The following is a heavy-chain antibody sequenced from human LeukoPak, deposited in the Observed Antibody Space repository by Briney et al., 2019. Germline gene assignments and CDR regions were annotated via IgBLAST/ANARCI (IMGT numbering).Heavy chain of an antibody. Sequence: GGSLRLSCAASGFTFSSYSMNWVRQAPGKGLEWVSSISSSSSYIYYADSVKGRFTISRDNAKNSLYLQMDSLRAEDTAVYYCARSIDSSSWTLWGQGTLVTVSS. CDR3: ARSIDSSSWTL. CDR2: ISSSSSYI. V-gene: IGHV3-21*01. CDR1: GFTFSSYS. J-gene: IGHJ4*02. D-gene: IGHD6-13*01.